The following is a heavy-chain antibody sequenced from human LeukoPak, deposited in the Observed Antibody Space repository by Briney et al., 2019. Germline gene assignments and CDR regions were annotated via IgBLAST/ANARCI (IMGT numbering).Heavy chain of an antibody. CDR1: GFTFSSYA. D-gene: IGHD2-21*02. CDR3: ARGISAGIVVTAIAY. V-gene: IGHV3-30-3*01. J-gene: IGHJ4*02. CDR2: ISDGGSDK. Sequence: GGGLRLSRAASGFTFSSYAMHWVREALDKGRECMAVISDGGSDKYYTDSLRGRVTVSRDNAENALSLQMCSLRAEDTAVYYCARGISAGIVVTAIAYWGQGTLVTVSS.